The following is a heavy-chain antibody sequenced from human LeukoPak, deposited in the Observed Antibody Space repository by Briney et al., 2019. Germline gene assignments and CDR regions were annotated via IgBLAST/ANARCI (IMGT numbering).Heavy chain of an antibody. CDR1: GFTFSSYE. D-gene: IGHD6-13*01. CDR3: ARELVGSIAAAGTIDY. J-gene: IGHJ4*02. CDR2: ISSSDSTI. V-gene: IGHV3-48*03. Sequence: GGSLRLSCAASGFTFSSYEMNWVRQAPGKGLEWVSYISSSDSTIYYADSVKGRFTISRDNAKNSLYLQMNSLRAEDTAVYYCARELVGSIAAAGTIDYWGQGTLVTVSS.